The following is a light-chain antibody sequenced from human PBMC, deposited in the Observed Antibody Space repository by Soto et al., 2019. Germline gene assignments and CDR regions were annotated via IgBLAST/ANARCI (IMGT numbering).Light chain of an antibody. CDR1: SSDVGGYNY. Sequence: QSALTQPRSVSGSPVQSVTISCTGTSSDVGGYNYVSWYQQHPGKAPKLMIYDVSKRPSGVPDRFSGSKSGNTASLTISGLQAEDEADYYCCSYAGSYYYVFGTGTKLTVL. J-gene: IGLJ1*01. CDR2: DVS. CDR3: CSYAGSYYYV. V-gene: IGLV2-11*01.